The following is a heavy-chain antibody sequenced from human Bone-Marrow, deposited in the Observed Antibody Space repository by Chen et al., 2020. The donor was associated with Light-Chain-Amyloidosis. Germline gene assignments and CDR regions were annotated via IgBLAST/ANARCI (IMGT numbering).Heavy chain of an antibody. Sequence: QLQLLESGPGLVKPSETLSLTCTVSGGSISSSSYYWGWIRQPPGKGLEWIGSIYYRGSTYYNPSLKSRVTISVDTSKNQFSLKLTSVTAADTAVYYCARHPYGGTFTLDYWGQGTLVTVSS. CDR2: IYYRGST. V-gene: IGHV4-39*01. CDR3: ARHPYGGTFTLDY. CDR1: GGSISSSSYY. J-gene: IGHJ4*02. D-gene: IGHD4-17*01.